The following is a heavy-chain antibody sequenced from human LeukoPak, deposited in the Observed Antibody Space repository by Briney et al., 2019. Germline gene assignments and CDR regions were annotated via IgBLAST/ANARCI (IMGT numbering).Heavy chain of an antibody. Sequence: GGSLRLSCVVSGFTFSTYEMNLVRQAPGKGLEWVSYISSSGNTIFYADSVRGRFTISRDNAKNSLYLQMNSLRAEDTAVYYCAREGQDLFDYWGQGTLVTVSS. CDR2: ISSSGNTI. D-gene: IGHD2-15*01. J-gene: IGHJ4*02. CDR1: GFTFSTYE. V-gene: IGHV3-48*03. CDR3: AREGQDLFDY.